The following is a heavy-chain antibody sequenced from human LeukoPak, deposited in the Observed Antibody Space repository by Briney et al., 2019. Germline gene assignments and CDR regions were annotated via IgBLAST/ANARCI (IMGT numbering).Heavy chain of an antibody. CDR1: GFTFSSYA. CDR3: SKNGGSQCYSHLDS. J-gene: IGHJ4*02. V-gene: IGHV3-23*01. D-gene: IGHD2-15*01. CDR2: TSGSGGST. Sequence: PGGSLRLSCAASGFTFSSYAMSWVRQAPGKGLEWVSGTSGSGGSTYYAGSVKGRFTISRDNSKNTLYLQMNSLRVEDTAVYYCSKNGGSQCYSHLDSWGQGTRVTVSS.